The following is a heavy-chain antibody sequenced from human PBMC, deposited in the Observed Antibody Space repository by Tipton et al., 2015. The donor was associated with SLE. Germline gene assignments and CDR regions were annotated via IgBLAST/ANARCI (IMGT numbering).Heavy chain of an antibody. Sequence: TLSLTCTVSGGSISSGGYSWSWIRQHPGKGLEWIGYIYYSGSTYYNPSLKSRVTISVDTSKNQFSLKLSSVTAADTAVYYCARVPGATALFDPWGQGTLVTVSS. CDR2: IYYSGST. CDR3: ARVPGATALFDP. D-gene: IGHD5-12*01. V-gene: IGHV4-31*03. J-gene: IGHJ5*02. CDR1: GGSISSGGYS.